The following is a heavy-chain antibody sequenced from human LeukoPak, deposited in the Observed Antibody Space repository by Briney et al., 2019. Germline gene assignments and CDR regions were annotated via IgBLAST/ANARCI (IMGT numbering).Heavy chain of an antibody. CDR2: ISWNSGSI. CDR1: GFTFGDYA. CDR3: AKAQEGYGLSYFDY. V-gene: IGHV3-9*01. J-gene: IGHJ4*02. Sequence: GGSLRLSCAASGFTFGDYAMHWVRQAPGKGLEWVSGISWNSGSIGYADSVKGRFTISRDNAKNSLYLQMNSLRAEDTALYYCAKAQEGYGLSYFDYWGQGTLVTVSS. D-gene: IGHD5-12*01.